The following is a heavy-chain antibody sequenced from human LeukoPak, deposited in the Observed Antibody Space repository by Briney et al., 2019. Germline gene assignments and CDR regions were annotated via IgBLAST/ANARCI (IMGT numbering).Heavy chain of an antibody. CDR1: GGSISSYY. Sequence: PSGTLSLTCTVSGGSISSYYWSWIRQPPGKGLEWIGYIRYSGRTNYNPSLKSRVTISLDTSKNQFSLKLSSVTAADTAVYYCARVLTTVTSNWFDPWGQGTLVIVSS. J-gene: IGHJ5*02. CDR2: IRYSGRT. CDR3: ARVLTTVTSNWFDP. V-gene: IGHV4-59*01. D-gene: IGHD4-17*01.